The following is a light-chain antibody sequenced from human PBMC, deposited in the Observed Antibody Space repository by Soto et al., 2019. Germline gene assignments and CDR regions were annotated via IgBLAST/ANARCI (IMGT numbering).Light chain of an antibody. CDR1: QSVSSN. CDR3: HHYNSWPYT. V-gene: IGKV3-15*01. J-gene: IGKJ2*01. Sequence: EIVMTQSPDTLSVSPGERATLSCSASQSVSSNLAWYQQKPGQAPRLLIYGASTRATGFPARFSGSGSGTEFTLTISSLQSEAFAVYYCHHYNSWPYTFGQGTKVEIK. CDR2: GAS.